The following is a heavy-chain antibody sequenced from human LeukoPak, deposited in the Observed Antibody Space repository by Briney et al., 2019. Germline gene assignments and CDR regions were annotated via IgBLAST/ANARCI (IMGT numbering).Heavy chain of an antibody. Sequence: PRGSLRLSCAASGFTFSSYAMSWVRQAPGKGLEWVSTITGSSRSTYYAESVRGRFTISRVNSKNTMYLQMNSVTAEDTAVYYSAKDTPLTAYSPSWSGNSFDSCGQGTLVTVSA. J-gene: IGHJ4*02. D-gene: IGHD6-19*01. CDR2: ITGSSRST. CDR1: GFTFSSYA. V-gene: IGHV3-23*01. CDR3: AKDTPLTAYSPSWSGNSFDS.